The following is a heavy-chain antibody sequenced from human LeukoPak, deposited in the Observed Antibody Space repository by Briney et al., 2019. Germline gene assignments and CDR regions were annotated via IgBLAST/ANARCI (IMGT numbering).Heavy chain of an antibody. V-gene: IGHV4-4*02. CDR3: ARSQDVDVVTTHRPFDI. D-gene: IGHD5-12*01. CDR2: IYHSGST. Sequence: SGTLSLTCAVSGGSISSTNWWNWVRHPPGKGLEWSGEIYHSGSTNYNPSLKSRVTISVDKSKNQFSLKLTSVTAADTALYYCARSQDVDVVTTHRPFDIWGQGTVVTVSS. J-gene: IGHJ3*02. CDR1: GGSISSTNW.